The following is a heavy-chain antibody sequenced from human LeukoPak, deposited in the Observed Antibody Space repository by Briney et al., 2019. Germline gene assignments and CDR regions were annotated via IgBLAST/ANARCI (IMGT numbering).Heavy chain of an antibody. CDR1: GFRFNTFW. CDR3: ALKTGFDY. CDR2: ISDSGGST. J-gene: IGHJ4*02. D-gene: IGHD1-14*01. Sequence: GGSLRLSCAASGFRFNTFWMSWVRQAPGKGLEWVSTISDSGGSTYNADSVKGRFTISRDNSKNTLYLQMNSLRAEDTAVYYCALKTGFDYWGQGTLVTVSS. V-gene: IGHV3-23*01.